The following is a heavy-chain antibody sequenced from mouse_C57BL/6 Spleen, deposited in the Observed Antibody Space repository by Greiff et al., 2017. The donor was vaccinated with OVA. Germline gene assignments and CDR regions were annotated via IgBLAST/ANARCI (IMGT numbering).Heavy chain of an antibody. Sequence: VKLMESGPGLVAPSQSLSITCTVSGFSLTSYGVHWVRQPPGKGLEWLVVIWSDGSTTYNSALKSRLSISKDNSKSQVFLKMNSLQTDDTAMYYCARQQIRRENAMDYWGQGTSVTVSS. CDR2: IWSDGST. CDR3: ARQQIRRENAMDY. V-gene: IGHV2-6-1*01. J-gene: IGHJ4*01. CDR1: GFSLTSYG.